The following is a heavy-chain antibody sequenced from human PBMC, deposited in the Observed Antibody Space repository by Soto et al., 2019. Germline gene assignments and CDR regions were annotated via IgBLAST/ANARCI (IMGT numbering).Heavy chain of an antibody. V-gene: IGHV4-31*03. CDR1: GGSISSGDYY. CDR2: IYYRGST. Sequence: QVQLQESGPGLVKPSQTLSLTCTVSGGSISSGDYYWSWIRQHPGKGLEWIGYIYYRGSTYYNPSLNRRVTVSVDTSKNQFSLKVSSVTAADTAVYYCARWWSGRRQGFDPWGQGTLVTVSS. CDR3: ARWWSGRRQGFDP. D-gene: IGHD3-3*01. J-gene: IGHJ5*02.